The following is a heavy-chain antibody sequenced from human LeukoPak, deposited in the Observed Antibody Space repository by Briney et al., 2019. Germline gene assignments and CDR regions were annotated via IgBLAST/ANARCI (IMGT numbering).Heavy chain of an antibody. CDR3: TTGRADFPRRDYYYYMDV. D-gene: IGHD3-3*01. CDR2: IKSKTDGGTT. CDR1: GFTFSNAW. V-gene: IGHV3-15*01. J-gene: IGHJ6*03. Sequence: PGGSLRLSCAASGFTFSNAWMSWVRQAPGKGLEWVGRIKSKTDGGTTDYAAPVKGRFTISRDDSKNTLYLQMNSLKTEDTAVYYCTTGRADFPRRDYYYYMDVWGKGTTVTVSS.